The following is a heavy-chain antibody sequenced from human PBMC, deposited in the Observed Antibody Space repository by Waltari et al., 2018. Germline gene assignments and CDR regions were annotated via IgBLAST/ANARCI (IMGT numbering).Heavy chain of an antibody. D-gene: IGHD3-16*02. CDR1: GFTFSDYA. CDR3: AKVTSDRIRFAAVDV. CDR2: ISETGVST. J-gene: IGHJ3*01. V-gene: IGHV3-23*01. Sequence: EEQLLESGGGLVKPGGSLRLSCAVSGFTFSDYAMAWVRQAPGKGLEWVAGISETGVSTYYADSLKGLFTISRDNSKRMLYLQMNSLRAEDTALYYCAKVTSDRIRFAAVDVWGQGTMVTVS.